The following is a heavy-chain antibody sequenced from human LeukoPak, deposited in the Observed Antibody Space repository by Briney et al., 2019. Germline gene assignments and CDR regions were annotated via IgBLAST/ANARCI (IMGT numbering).Heavy chain of an antibody. CDR3: AGTYYGFWSGYYPHYYYYYMDV. V-gene: IGHV4-59*01. CDR2: IYYSGST. J-gene: IGHJ6*03. Sequence: ASETLSLTCTVSGGSISSYYWSWLRQPPGKGLEWIGYIYYSGSTNYNPSLKSRVTISVDTSKNQFSLKLSSVTAADTAVYYCAGTYYGFWSGYYPHYYYYYMDVWGKGTTVTVSS. D-gene: IGHD3-3*01. CDR1: GGSISSYY.